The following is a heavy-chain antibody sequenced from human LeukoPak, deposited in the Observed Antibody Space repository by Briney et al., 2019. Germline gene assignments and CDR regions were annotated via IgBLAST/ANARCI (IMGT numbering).Heavy chain of an antibody. Sequence: ASVKVSCKASGYTFTSYGISWVRQAPGQGLEWMGWISTKNGNTNYAQKFQGRVTMTREISTTTAYMELRSLRSDDTAVYYCARDQGLAAAGTWYYYGMDVWGQGTTVTVSS. D-gene: IGHD6-13*01. V-gene: IGHV1-18*01. CDR3: ARDQGLAAAGTWYYYGMDV. J-gene: IGHJ6*02. CDR2: ISTKNGNT. CDR1: GYTFTSYG.